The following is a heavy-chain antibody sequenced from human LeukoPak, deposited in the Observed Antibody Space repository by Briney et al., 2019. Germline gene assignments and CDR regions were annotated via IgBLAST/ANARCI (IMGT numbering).Heavy chain of an antibody. CDR1: GFTFSHYG. CDR3: SKDTQRACDYSNSPQY. Sequence: AGGSLRLSCAASGFTFSHYGMHWVRQAPGRGLEWVAVIWWDGSNKFYADSVKGRFTISRDNSQNTVDLHMNILRPEDTAVYYLSKDTQRACDYSNSPQYSGQGTLVSVSS. J-gene: IGHJ4*02. V-gene: IGHV3-30*02. CDR2: IWWDGSNK. D-gene: IGHD4-11*01.